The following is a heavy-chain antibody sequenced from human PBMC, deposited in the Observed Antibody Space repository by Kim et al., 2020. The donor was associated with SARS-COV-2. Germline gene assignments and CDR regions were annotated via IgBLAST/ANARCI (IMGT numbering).Heavy chain of an antibody. CDR1: GGSIRSYY. V-gene: IGHV4-59*01. CDR2: IYYSGST. CDR3: ARDRLYGYYFDY. Sequence: SETLSLTCTVSGGSIRSYYWSWIRQPPGKGLEWIGYIYYSGSTNYNPSLKSRVTISVDTSKNQFSLKLSSVTAADTAVYYCARDRLYGYYFDYWGQGTLV. D-gene: IGHD3-16*01. J-gene: IGHJ4*02.